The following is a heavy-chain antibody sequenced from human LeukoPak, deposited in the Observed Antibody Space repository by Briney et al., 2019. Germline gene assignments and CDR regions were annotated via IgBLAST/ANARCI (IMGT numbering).Heavy chain of an antibody. V-gene: IGHV1-2*02. CDR2: INPNSGGT. D-gene: IGHD3-22*01. CDR1: GYTFTSYG. Sequence: GASVKVSCKASGYTFTSYGISWVRQAPGQGLEWMGWINPNSGGTNYAQKFQGRVTMPRDTSISTAYMELSRLRSDDAAVYYCARSYYYDSRLDYWGQGTLVTVSS. CDR3: ARSYYYDSRLDY. J-gene: IGHJ4*02.